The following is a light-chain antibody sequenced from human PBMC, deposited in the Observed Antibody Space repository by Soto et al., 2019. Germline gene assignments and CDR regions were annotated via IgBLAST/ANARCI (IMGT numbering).Light chain of an antibody. CDR3: HQRNSWPRST. V-gene: IGKV3-11*01. J-gene: IGKJ2*02. Sequence: EVVLTQSPATLSLSPGERATLSCRASQAVPSYLAWYQQKPGQAPRLLIYDISNRATGIPARFSGSGSGTEFTLTISSLEPEDVAVYYCHQRNSWPRSTFGQGTKLEIK. CDR2: DIS. CDR1: QAVPSY.